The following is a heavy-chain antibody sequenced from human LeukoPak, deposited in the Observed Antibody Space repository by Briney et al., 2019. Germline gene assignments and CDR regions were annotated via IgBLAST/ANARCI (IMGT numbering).Heavy chain of an antibody. J-gene: IGHJ4*02. V-gene: IGHV1-46*01. Sequence: ASVKVSCKASGYTFTSYYMHWVRQAPGQGLEWMGLINPTGGSTGYAQKFQGRVTMTRDMSTSTDYMELSSLRSDDTAVYYCARGYYDSSGYYYFDYWGQGTLVTVSS. CDR1: GYTFTSYY. CDR2: INPTGGST. CDR3: ARGYYDSSGYYYFDY. D-gene: IGHD3-22*01.